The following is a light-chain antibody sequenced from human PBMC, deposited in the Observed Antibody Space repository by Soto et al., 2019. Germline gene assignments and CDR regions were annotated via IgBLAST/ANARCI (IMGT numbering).Light chain of an antibody. CDR2: SNS. V-gene: IGLV1-44*01. Sequence: QSVLTQPPSASGTPGQRVSISCSGSDSNIGSNTVNWYQQLPRTAPKLLIYSNSQWPSGVPDRFSASKSGTSASLAISGLQSEDEADYYCAAWDDTLSGHVVFGGGTKLTVL. CDR1: DSNIGSNT. J-gene: IGLJ2*01. CDR3: AAWDDTLSGHVV.